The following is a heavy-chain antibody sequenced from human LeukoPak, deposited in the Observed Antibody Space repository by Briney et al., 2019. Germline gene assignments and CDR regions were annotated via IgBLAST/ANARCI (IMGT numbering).Heavy chain of an antibody. CDR1: GFTFSSYG. V-gene: IGHV3-30*03. J-gene: IGHJ3*02. CDR2: ISYDGSNK. D-gene: IGHD3-22*01. Sequence: GGSLRLSCAASGFTFSSYGIHRVRQAPGKGLEWVALISYDGSNKHYADSVKGRFTISRDNSKNTLYLQVNSLRVEDTAMYYCARGGYYYDNSGGAFDIWGQGTMVTVSS. CDR3: ARGGYYYDNSGGAFDI.